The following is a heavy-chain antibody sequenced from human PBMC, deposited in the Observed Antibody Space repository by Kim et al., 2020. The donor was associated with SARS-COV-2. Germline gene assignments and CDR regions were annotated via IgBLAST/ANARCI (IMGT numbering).Heavy chain of an antibody. V-gene: IGHV4-34*01. CDR2: INHSGST. CDR1: GGSFSAYY. Sequence: SETLSLTCAVYGGSFSAYYWSWIRQPPGKGLEWIGEINHSGSTNYNPSLKSRITISVDTSKNQFSLKLNSVTAAATAVYYCARGRLITTFITGSIGWFDPGGQGTLVTVS. D-gene: IGHD1-20*01. CDR3: ARGRLITTFITGSIGWFDP. J-gene: IGHJ5*02.